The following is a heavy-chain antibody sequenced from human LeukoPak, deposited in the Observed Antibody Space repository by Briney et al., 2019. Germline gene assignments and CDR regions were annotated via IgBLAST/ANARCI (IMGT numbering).Heavy chain of an antibody. CDR3: ARDCRAAEEDWFDP. CDR1: GYTFTSYY. D-gene: IGHD6-13*01. J-gene: IGHJ5*02. CDR2: IIPIFGTA. V-gene: IGHV1-69*13. Sequence: ASVKVSCKASGYTFTSYYMHWVRQAPGQGLEWMGGIIPIFGTANYAQKFQGRVTITADESTSTAYMELSSLRSEDTAVYYCARDCRAAEEDWFDPWGQGTLVTVSP.